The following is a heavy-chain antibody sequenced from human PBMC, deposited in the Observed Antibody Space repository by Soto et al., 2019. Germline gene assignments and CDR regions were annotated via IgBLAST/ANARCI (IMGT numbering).Heavy chain of an antibody. D-gene: IGHD2-2*01. Sequence: QVQLQESGPGLVKPSQTLSLTCTVSGGSISSGDYYWSWIRQPPGKGLEWIGYIYYGGSTYYNPSLKSRVTMSVDTSKNQFSLKLNSVTAADTGVYYCARDRSGITTVFDYWGQGTLVTVSS. CDR1: GGSISSGDYY. CDR3: ARDRSGITTVFDY. J-gene: IGHJ4*02. CDR2: IYYGGST. V-gene: IGHV4-30-4*01.